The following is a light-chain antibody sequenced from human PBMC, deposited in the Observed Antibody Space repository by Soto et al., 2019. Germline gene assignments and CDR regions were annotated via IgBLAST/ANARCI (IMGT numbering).Light chain of an antibody. CDR2: DTS. J-gene: IGKJ4*01. CDR3: QQRNIWPLT. Sequence: EIVLTQSPATLSLSPGERATLSCRASQSVSRFLAWYQQKPGQAPRLLIYDTSNRATGIPARFSGSGSGTDFTLTISSLEPEDFAVYYCQQRNIWPLTFGGGTKVE. V-gene: IGKV3-11*01. CDR1: QSVSRF.